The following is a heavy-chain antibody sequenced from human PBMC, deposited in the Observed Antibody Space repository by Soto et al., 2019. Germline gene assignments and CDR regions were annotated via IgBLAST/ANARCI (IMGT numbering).Heavy chain of an antibody. J-gene: IGHJ4*02. D-gene: IGHD5-12*01. CDR2: ISSSSSYI. CDR1: GFTFSSYS. CDR3: ARERVDIVATTFPDY. V-gene: IGHV3-21*01. Sequence: PGGSLRLSCAAPGFTFSSYSMNWVRQAPGKGLEWVSSISSSSSYIYYADSVKGRFTISRDDAKNSLYLQMNSLRAEDTAVYYCARERVDIVATTFPDYWGQGTLVTVSS.